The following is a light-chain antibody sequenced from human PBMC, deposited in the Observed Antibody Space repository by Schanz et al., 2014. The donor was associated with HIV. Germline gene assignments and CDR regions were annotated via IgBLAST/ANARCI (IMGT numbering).Light chain of an antibody. CDR3: QQFNNWPPEGT. CDR1: QSVTGD. V-gene: IGKV3-15*01. Sequence: VVLTQSPDTLSLSPGERVTLSCRASQSVTGDSLAWYQQKSGRSPRLLIYSASTRATGIPSRFSGSGSGTEFTLTISSLLSEDFAIYYCQQFNNWPPEGTFGQGTKVELK. CDR2: SAS. J-gene: IGKJ1*01.